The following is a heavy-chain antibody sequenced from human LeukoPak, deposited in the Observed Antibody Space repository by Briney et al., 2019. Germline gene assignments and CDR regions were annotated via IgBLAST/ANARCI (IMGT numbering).Heavy chain of an antibody. CDR3: ARGLYDSSGYYLYYYYYMDV. Sequence: SETLSLTCSVSGGSISSSGYYWGWIRQSPGEGLEWIGNIYYSGITYYNPSLKSRVTISVDTSKNQFSLKLSSVTAADTAVYYCARGLYDSSGYYLYYYYYMDVWGKGTTVTVSS. D-gene: IGHD3-22*01. J-gene: IGHJ6*03. CDR2: IYYSGIT. CDR1: GGSISSSGYY. V-gene: IGHV4-39*07.